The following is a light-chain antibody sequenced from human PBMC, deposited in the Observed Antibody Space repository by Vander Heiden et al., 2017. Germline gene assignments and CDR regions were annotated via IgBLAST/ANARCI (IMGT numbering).Light chain of an antibody. V-gene: IGLV2-14*03. Sequence: SVSGSPGQSITISCTGTSSDVGGYNYVSWYQQHPGKAPKLMIYDVSNRPAGVSNRFSGSKSGNTASLTISGLQAEDEADYYCSSYTSSSIVVFGGGTKLTVL. CDR3: SSYTSSSIVV. CDR1: SSDVGGYNY. CDR2: DVS. J-gene: IGLJ2*01.